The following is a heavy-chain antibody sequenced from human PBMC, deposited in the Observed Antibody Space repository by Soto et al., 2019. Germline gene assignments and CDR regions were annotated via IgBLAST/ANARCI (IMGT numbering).Heavy chain of an antibody. CDR3: AKDQAYCSSTRCMGYFDY. J-gene: IGHJ4*02. D-gene: IGHD2-2*01. CDR2: ISGSGGST. Sequence: GGSLRLSCAASGFTFSSYAMSWVRQAPGKGLEWVSAISGSGGSTYYADSVKGRFTISRDNSKSTLYLQMNSLIAEDTAVYYCAKDQAYCSSTRCMGYFDYWGQGTLVTVSS. V-gene: IGHV3-23*01. CDR1: GFTFSSYA.